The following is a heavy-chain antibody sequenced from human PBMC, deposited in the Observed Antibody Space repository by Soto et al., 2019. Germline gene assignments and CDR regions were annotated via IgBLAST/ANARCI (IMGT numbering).Heavy chain of an antibody. V-gene: IGHV4-31*03. CDR3: ARVVEWLFFFDY. D-gene: IGHD3-3*01. CDR2: IYYSGST. Sequence: SETLSLTCTVSGGSISSGGYYWSWIRQHPGKGLEWIGYIYYSGSTYYNPSLKSRVTISVDTSKNQFSLKLSSVTAADTAVYYCARVVEWLFFFDYWGQGTLVTVSS. CDR1: GGSISSGGYY. J-gene: IGHJ4*02.